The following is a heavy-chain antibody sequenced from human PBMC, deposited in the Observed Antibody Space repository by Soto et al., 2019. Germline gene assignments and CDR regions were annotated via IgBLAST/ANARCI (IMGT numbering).Heavy chain of an antibody. D-gene: IGHD5-18*01. Sequence: HPGGSLRLSCAASGFTFSSYSMNWVRQAPGKGLEWVSYISSSSSTIYYADSVKGRFTISRDNAKNSLYLQMNSLRDEDTAVYYCARDEPLDTAMVKGVDYWGQGTLVTVSS. CDR1: GFTFSSYS. CDR3: ARDEPLDTAMVKGVDY. CDR2: ISSSSSTI. J-gene: IGHJ4*02. V-gene: IGHV3-48*02.